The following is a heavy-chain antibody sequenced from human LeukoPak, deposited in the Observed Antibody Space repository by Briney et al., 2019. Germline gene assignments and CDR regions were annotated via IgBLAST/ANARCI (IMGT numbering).Heavy chain of an antibody. CDR1: GFTVSSNY. CDR3: AADLIEPTLDFDY. V-gene: IGHV3-66*01. J-gene: IGHJ4*02. Sequence: GGSLRLSCAASGFTVSSNYMSWVRQAPGKGLEWVSVIYSGGSTYYADSVKGRFTISRDNSKNTLYLQMNSLRAEDTAVYYCAADLIEPTLDFDYWGQGTLVTVSS. D-gene: IGHD2/OR15-2a*01. CDR2: IYSGGST.